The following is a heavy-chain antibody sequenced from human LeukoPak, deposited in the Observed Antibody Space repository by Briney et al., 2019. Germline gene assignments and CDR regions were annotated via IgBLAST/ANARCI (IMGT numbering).Heavy chain of an antibody. CDR1: GFTFSSYA. D-gene: IGHD5-18*01. V-gene: IGHV3-74*01. Sequence: GRSLRLSCAASGFTFSSYAMHWVRQAPGKGLEWVSHISPDGRSTNYADSVKGRLTISRDNARNTLYLQLNSLTAEDTAVYYCAMGYKSAYSWDYWGQGTLVTVSS. J-gene: IGHJ4*02. CDR3: AMGYKSAYSWDY. CDR2: ISPDGRST.